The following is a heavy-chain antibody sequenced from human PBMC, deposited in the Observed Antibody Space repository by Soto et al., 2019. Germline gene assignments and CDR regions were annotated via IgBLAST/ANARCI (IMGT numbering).Heavy chain of an antibody. J-gene: IGHJ6*02. V-gene: IGHV3-23*01. CDR1: GFIFDSYA. D-gene: IGHD3-10*01. CDR2: ISGSGHNT. CDR3: GGGPDYRNNYYYGMDV. Sequence: GGSLRLSCTASGFIFDSYAMSWVRQAPGKGLECISTISGSGHNTYYADSVKGRFTISRDSSKDTVYLQMNNLRADDTAVYFCGGGPDYRNNYYYGMDVWGQGTTVTVPS.